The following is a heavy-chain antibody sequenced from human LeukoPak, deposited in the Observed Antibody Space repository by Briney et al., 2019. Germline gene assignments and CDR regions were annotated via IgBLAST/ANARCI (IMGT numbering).Heavy chain of an antibody. CDR1: GFLFSSYT. D-gene: IGHD5-18*01. Sequence: GGSLRLSCSASGFLFSSYTMNWVRQAPGKGLEWVSSISSSSSFIYYADSVKGRFTISRDNAKDSLYLQMNSLRAEDTAVYYCARAEGYSYGAGYWGQGTLVTVSS. CDR2: ISSSSSFI. V-gene: IGHV3-21*01. CDR3: ARAEGYSYGAGY. J-gene: IGHJ4*02.